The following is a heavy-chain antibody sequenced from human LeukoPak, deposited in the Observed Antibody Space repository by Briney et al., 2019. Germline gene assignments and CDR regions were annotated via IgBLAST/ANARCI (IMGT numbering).Heavy chain of an antibody. V-gene: IGHV4-59*01. D-gene: IGHD5-18*01. Sequence: PSETLSLTCTVSXGXXSSYYWSWIXXPPXKXLEWIGYIYYSGSTNYNPSXKSRVTISVHTSKNQFSLKLSSVTAADTAVYYCARXXPHSYGGDDAFDIWGQGTMVTVSS. J-gene: IGHJ3*02. CDR2: IYYSGST. CDR1: XGXXSSYY. CDR3: ARXXPHSYGGDDAFDI.